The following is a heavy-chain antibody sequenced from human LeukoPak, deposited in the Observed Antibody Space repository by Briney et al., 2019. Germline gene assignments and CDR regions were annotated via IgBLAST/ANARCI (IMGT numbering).Heavy chain of an antibody. V-gene: IGHV3-23*01. J-gene: IGHJ6*02. CDR1: GFTFSSYA. CDR3: AKGKDNYYYYGMDV. CDR2: ISGSGGST. Sequence: GGSLRLSCAASGFTFSSYAMSWVRQAPGKGLEWVSAISGSGGSTYYADSVKGRFTISRDNSKNTLYLQMNSLRAEDTAVYYCAKGKDNYYYYGMDVWGQGTTVTVSS. D-gene: IGHD2-15*01.